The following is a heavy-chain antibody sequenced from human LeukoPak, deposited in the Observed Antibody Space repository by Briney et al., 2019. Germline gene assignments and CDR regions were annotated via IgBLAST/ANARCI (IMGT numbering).Heavy chain of an antibody. CDR2: ISAYNGNT. D-gene: IGHD3-22*01. Sequence: ALVKVSCKASGYTFTSYGIGWVRQAPGQGLEWMGWISAYNGNTNYAQKLQGRVTMTTDTSTSTAYMELRSLRSDDTAVYYCARVPQYYDSSGYSDYWGQGTLVTVSS. CDR1: GYTFTSYG. J-gene: IGHJ4*02. CDR3: ARVPQYYDSSGYSDY. V-gene: IGHV1-18*01.